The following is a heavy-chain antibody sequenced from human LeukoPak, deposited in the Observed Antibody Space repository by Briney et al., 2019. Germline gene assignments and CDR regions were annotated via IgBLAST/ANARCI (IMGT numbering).Heavy chain of an antibody. J-gene: IGHJ4*02. CDR3: SRCRSGYCDS. V-gene: IGHV4-39*01. D-gene: IGHD3-10*01. CDR2: IYSSGNT. CDR1: GGSTSSSGYY. Sequence: SETLSLTCTVSGGSTSSSGYYWVWIRQPPGKGLEWIATIYSSGNTYYNPSLKSRVTMSVDTSKNQFSLKLSSVTAADTAVYYCSRCRSGYCDSWGQGTLVTVSS.